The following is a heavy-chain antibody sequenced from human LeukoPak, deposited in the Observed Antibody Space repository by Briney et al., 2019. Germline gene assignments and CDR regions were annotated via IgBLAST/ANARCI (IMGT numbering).Heavy chain of an antibody. CDR2: INPSGGST. J-gene: IGHJ6*02. CDR1: GYTFTSYY. V-gene: IGHV1-46*01. CDR3: GAAAAYYYYYGMDV. D-gene: IGHD6-13*01. Sequence: ASVKVSCKASGYTFTSYYMHWVRQAPGQGLEWMGIINPSGGSTSYAQRFRGRVTMTRDTSTSTVYMELSSLRSEDTAVYYCGAAAAYYYYYGMDVWGQGTTVTVSS.